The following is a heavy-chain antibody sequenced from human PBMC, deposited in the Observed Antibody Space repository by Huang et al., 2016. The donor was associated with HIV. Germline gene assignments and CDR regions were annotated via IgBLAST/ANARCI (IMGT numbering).Heavy chain of an antibody. V-gene: IGHV5-51*03. CDR1: GYSFSIYW. Sequence: EVQLVQSGAEVKKPGESLKISWTGSGYSFSIYWIAWVRPMPGKGLAWMGISSPFDSKITYSPSFEGHVSSSVDESINTVYLHWRSLKASDTAIYYCAKGRRAFDVWGQGTWVTVSS. CDR2: SSPFDSKI. J-gene: IGHJ3*01. CDR3: AKGRRAFDV.